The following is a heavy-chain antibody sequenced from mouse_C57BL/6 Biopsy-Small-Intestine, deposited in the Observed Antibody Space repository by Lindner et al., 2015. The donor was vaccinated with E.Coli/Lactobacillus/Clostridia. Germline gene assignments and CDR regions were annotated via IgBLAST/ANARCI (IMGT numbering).Heavy chain of an antibody. CDR3: AGSEGSSGFFDY. Sequence: VQLQESGAELARPGASVKLSCKASGYTFKSYGVSWVKQRTGQGLEWIGEIYPRSDNTYYNEKFKGKATLTADKSSSTAYMELRSLTSEDSAVYYCAGSEGSSGFFDYWGQGTTLTVSS. V-gene: IGHV1-81*01. J-gene: IGHJ2*01. D-gene: IGHD3-2*02. CDR2: IYPRSDNT. CDR1: GYTFKSYG.